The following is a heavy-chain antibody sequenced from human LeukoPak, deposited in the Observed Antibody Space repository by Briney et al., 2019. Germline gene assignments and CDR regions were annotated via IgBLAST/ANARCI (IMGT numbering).Heavy chain of an antibody. CDR1: GFPFSGYS. D-gene: IGHD2-2*01. J-gene: IGHJ1*01. CDR3: ARGEEDIVVVGYFQH. V-gene: IGHV3-48*01. Sequence: QPGGSLRLSCAASGFPFSGYSMNWVRQAPGKGLGGVSYISSSSSTIYYADSVKGRFTISRDNARNSLYLPMNSLRAGDTAVYYCARGEEDIVVVGYFQHWGQGTLVTVSS. CDR2: ISSSSSTI.